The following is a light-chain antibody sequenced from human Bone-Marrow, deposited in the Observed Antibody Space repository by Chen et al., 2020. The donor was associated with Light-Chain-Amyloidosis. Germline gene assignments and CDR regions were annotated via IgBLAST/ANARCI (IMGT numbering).Light chain of an antibody. CDR3: QSYDSSLSGVV. J-gene: IGLJ2*01. CDR1: SSNIGAGYD. Sequence: QSVLTQPPSVSGAPGQRGTISCTGSSSNIGAGYDVHWYQQLPGTAPKLLIYGNSNRPSGVPDRVSGSKSGTSASLANTGLQAEDEAEYYCQSYDSSLSGVVFGGGTKLTV. CDR2: GNS. V-gene: IGLV1-40*01.